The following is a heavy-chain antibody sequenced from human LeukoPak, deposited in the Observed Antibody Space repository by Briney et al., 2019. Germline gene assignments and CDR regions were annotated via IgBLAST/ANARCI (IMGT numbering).Heavy chain of an antibody. V-gene: IGHV3-74*01. Sequence: GGSLRLSCAASGFTFSSYWMHWVRQAPGKGLAWVSRINTDGSSTSYADSVKGRFTISRDNAKNSLFLQMSSLRAEDTAVYYCARAPGGEMANNYGLDVWGQGTTVAVSS. CDR2: INTDGSST. CDR1: GFTFSSYW. CDR3: ARAPGGEMANNYGLDV. J-gene: IGHJ6*02. D-gene: IGHD5-24*01.